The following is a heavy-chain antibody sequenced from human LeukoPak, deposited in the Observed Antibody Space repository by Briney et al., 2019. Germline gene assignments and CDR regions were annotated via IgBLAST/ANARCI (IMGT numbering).Heavy chain of an antibody. J-gene: IGHJ4*02. CDR2: INSDGSST. CDR1: GFTFSSYW. V-gene: IGHV3-74*01. CDR3: TRRPIAATAYYFDY. D-gene: IGHD6-6*01. Sequence: GGSLRLSCAASGFTFSSYWMHWVRQAPGKGLVWVSRINSDGSSTSYADSVKGRFTISRDNAKNTLYLQMNSLRAEDTAVYYCTRRPIAATAYYFDYWGQGTLVTVSS.